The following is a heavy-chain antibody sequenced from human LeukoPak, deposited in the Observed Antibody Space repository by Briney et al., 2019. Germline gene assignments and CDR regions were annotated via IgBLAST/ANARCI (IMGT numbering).Heavy chain of an antibody. Sequence: PSETLSLTCTVSGGSLSSGSYYWSWIRQPAGKGLECIGRVYISGSTNYNPSLASRATISIDTSKNQFSLKLSSVTAADTAVYYCARGEPYYYGSGSYSDVWFDPWGQGTLVTVSS. D-gene: IGHD3-10*01. CDR2: VYISGST. J-gene: IGHJ5*02. V-gene: IGHV4-61*02. CDR3: ARGEPYYYGSGSYSDVWFDP. CDR1: GGSLSSGSYY.